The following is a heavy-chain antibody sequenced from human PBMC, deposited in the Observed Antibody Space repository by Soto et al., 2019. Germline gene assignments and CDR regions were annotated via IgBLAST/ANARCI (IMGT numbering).Heavy chain of an antibody. J-gene: IGHJ4*02. V-gene: IGHV1-69*06. Sequence: SVKVSCKASGGTFSSYAISWVRQAPGQGLEWMGGIIPIFGTANYAQKFQGRVTITADKSTSTAYMELSSLRSEDTAVYYCAGGLYYYDSSGYYYFDYWGQGTLVTVSS. D-gene: IGHD3-22*01. CDR1: GGTFSSYA. CDR2: IIPIFGTA. CDR3: AGGLYYYDSSGYYYFDY.